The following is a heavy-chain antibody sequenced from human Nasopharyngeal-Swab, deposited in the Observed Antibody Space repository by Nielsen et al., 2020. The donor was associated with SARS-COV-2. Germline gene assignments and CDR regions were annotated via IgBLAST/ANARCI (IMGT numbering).Heavy chain of an antibody. Sequence: GESLKISCAASGFTFSNYWKHWVRQAPGKGLEWVAVISYDGSNKYYADSVKGRFTISRDNSKNTLYLQMNSLRAEDTAVYYCAKVGRYSKFGTDVWGQGTTVTVSS. CDR1: GFTFSNYW. CDR2: ISYDGSNK. D-gene: IGHD4-11*01. V-gene: IGHV3-30*18. J-gene: IGHJ6*02. CDR3: AKVGRYSKFGTDV.